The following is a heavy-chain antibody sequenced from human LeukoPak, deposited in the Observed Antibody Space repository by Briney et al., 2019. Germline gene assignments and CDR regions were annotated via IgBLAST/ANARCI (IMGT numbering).Heavy chain of an antibody. V-gene: IGHV3-73*01. D-gene: IGHD2-21*02. CDR1: GFTFSGSA. CDR2: IRSRANSYVT. J-gene: IGHJ6*02. CDR3: TRHSDTYCRANCYVDNFYGLDV. Sequence: GGSLKLSCAASGFTFSGSAMHWVRQASGKGLEWVGRIRSRANSYVTAYAAAVTGRFITSRDDSSNTAYLQMNSLTTEDTAVYYCTRHSDTYCRANCYVDNFYGLDVWGQGTRVTVSS.